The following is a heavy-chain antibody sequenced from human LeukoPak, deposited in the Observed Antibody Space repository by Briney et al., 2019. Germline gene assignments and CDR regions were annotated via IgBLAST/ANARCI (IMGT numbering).Heavy chain of an antibody. CDR2: INHSGST. CDR1: GGSFSDYY. CDR3: ARGGDRSFDY. Sequence: SETLSLTCAVYGGSFSDYYWSWIRQTPGKGLEWIGEINHSGSTNYSPSLKSRVTISVDTSKKQFSLKLSSVTAADTAVYYCARGGDRSFDYWGQGTLVTVSS. D-gene: IGHD3-10*01. J-gene: IGHJ4*02. V-gene: IGHV4-34*01.